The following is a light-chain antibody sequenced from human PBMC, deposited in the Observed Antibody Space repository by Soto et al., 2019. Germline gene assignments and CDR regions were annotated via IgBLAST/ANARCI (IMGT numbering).Light chain of an antibody. Sequence: QSVLTQPPSASGTPGQRVTIACTAGTSNIGRNTVNWYQQLPGTAPKLLIYRNNHRPSGVPDRFSVSKSGTSASLAISGRQSEDEADYYCAAWDDSLNARVFGGGTKLTVL. V-gene: IGLV1-44*01. CDR3: AAWDDSLNARV. J-gene: IGLJ2*01. CDR2: RNN. CDR1: TSNIGRNT.